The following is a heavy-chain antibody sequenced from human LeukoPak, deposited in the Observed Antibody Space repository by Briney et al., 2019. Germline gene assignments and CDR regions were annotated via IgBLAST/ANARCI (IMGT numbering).Heavy chain of an antibody. Sequence: SETLSLTCTVSGGSISSYYWSWIRQPPGKGLEWIGYIYYSGSTNYNPSLKSRVTISVDTSKNQFSLKLSSVTAADTAVYYCARDRDLGDAFDIWGQGTMVTASS. CDR3: ARDRDLGDAFDI. J-gene: IGHJ3*02. CDR1: GGSISSYY. CDR2: IYYSGST. V-gene: IGHV4-59*01. D-gene: IGHD3-16*01.